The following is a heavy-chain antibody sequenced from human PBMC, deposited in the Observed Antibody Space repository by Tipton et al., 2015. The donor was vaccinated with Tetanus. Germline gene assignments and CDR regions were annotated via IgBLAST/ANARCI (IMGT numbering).Heavy chain of an antibody. V-gene: IGHV1-18*01. CDR2: ISGYSGST. Sequence: QLVQSGAEVRKPGASVRISCTLSGYYLTNYGVSWVRQAPGQGLEWMAWISGYSGSTKFAQRFQGRVAMTTDTSTSTAYMELRSLPSDDTAVYYCVQDADMWGVRKVFDIWGQGTMVPVSS. J-gene: IGHJ3*02. CDR1: GYYLTNYG. D-gene: IGHD1-14*01. CDR3: VQDADMWGVRKVFDI.